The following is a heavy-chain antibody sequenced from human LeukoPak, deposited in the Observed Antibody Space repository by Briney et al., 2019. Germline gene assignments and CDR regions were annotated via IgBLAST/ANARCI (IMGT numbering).Heavy chain of an antibody. Sequence: PGGSLRLSCAASGFTFSSYAMSWVRQAPGKGLEWVSAISGSGGSTYYADSVKGRFTISRDNSKNTLYLQMNSLRAEDTAVYYCAKGCASGGDGYNCGHYWGQGTLVTVSS. CDR1: GFTFSSYA. CDR3: AKGCASGGDGYNCGHY. J-gene: IGHJ4*02. CDR2: ISGSGGST. D-gene: IGHD2-21*01. V-gene: IGHV3-23*01.